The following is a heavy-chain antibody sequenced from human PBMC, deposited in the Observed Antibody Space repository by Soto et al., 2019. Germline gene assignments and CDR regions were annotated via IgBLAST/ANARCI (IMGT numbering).Heavy chain of an antibody. J-gene: IGHJ4*02. D-gene: IGHD2-15*01. Sequence: GGSLRLSCAASGFTFSSYSMNWVRQAPGKGLEWVSYISSSSSTIYYADSVKGRFTISRDNAKNSLYLQMNSLRAEDTAVYYCASLPRFPLVAARPTGMDYWGQGTLVTVSS. CDR2: ISSSSSTI. CDR1: GFTFSSYS. CDR3: ASLPRFPLVAARPTGMDY. V-gene: IGHV3-48*01.